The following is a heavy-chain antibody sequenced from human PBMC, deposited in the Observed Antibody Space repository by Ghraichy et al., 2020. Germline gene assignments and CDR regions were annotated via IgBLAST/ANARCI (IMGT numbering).Heavy chain of an antibody. V-gene: IGHV3-43*01. CDR2: ISWDGGST. CDR1: GFTFDDYT. CDR3: AKDIDPFDSSGYYGMDV. J-gene: IGHJ6*02. D-gene: IGHD3-22*01. Sequence: GESLNISCAASGFTFDDYTMHWVRQAPGKGLEWVSLISWDGGSTYYADSVKGRFTISRDNSKNSLYLQMNSLRTEDTALYYCAKDIDPFDSSGYYGMDVWGQGTTVTVSS.